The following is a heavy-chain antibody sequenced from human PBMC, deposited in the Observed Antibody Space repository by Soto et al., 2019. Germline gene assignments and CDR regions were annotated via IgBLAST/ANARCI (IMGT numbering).Heavy chain of an antibody. CDR2: INPSGGST. J-gene: IGHJ3*02. CDR1: GYTFTSYA. Sequence: GASVKVSCKASGYTFTSYAMHWVRQAPGQRLEWMGIINPSGGSTSYAQKFQGRVTMTRDTSTSTVYMELSSLRSEDTAVYYCARPVYCSGGSCYSGGAFDIWGQGTMVTVSS. D-gene: IGHD2-15*01. V-gene: IGHV1-46*03. CDR3: ARPVYCSGGSCYSGGAFDI.